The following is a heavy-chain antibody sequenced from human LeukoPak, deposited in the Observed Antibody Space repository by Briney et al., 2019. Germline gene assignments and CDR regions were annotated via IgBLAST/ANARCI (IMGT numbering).Heavy chain of an antibody. CDR1: GGSISSSDW. J-gene: IGHJ6*03. Sequence: PSGTLSVTCAVSGGSISSSDWWTWVRQPPGKGLEWIGEIHHSGSTFYNPSLKSRVTISLDTSKNQFSLKLSSVTAADTAVYYCARGSSSWMDYYMDVWGKGATVTVSS. V-gene: IGHV4-4*02. CDR2: IHHSGST. CDR3: ARGSSSWMDYYMDV. D-gene: IGHD6-13*01.